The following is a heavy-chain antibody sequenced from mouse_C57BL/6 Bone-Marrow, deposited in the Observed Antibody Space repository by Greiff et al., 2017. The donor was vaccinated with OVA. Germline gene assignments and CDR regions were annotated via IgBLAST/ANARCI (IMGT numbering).Heavy chain of an antibody. CDR2: IYPRSGNT. Sequence: QVQLQQSGAELARPGASVKLSCKASGYTFTSYGISWVKQRTGQGLEWIGEIYPRSGNTYYNEKFKGKATLTADKSSSTAYMELRSLTSEDSAVYSCARPYYYGSSYRYFDVWGTGTTVTVSS. J-gene: IGHJ1*03. CDR3: ARPYYYGSSYRYFDV. V-gene: IGHV1-81*01. CDR1: GYTFTSYG. D-gene: IGHD1-1*01.